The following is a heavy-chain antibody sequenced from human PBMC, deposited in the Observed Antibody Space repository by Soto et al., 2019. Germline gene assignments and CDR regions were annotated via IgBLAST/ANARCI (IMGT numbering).Heavy chain of an antibody. V-gene: IGHV3-23*01. CDR1: GFAFYNYA. CDR2: ISDSGISI. CDR3: AKDARRTGLLGQWVG. Sequence: EEQLLESGGGLIQPGGSLRLSCAASGFAFYNYAMAWVRQAPGKGLEWVSGISDSGISIYYTDSVKGRFTISRDNSKNTLFLQMDSLRGEHTALYYCAKDARRTGLLGQWVGWGQGTLVTVSS. J-gene: IGHJ4*02. D-gene: IGHD1-26*01.